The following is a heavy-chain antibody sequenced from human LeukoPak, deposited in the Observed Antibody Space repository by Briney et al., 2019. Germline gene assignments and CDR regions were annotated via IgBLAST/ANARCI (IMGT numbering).Heavy chain of an antibody. D-gene: IGHD2-2*01. CDR3: ARGPRPYCSSTSCYVY. V-gene: IGHV4-4*07. CDR1: GFSISSDYY. CDR2: IYTSGST. J-gene: IGHJ4*02. Sequence: SETLSLTCNVFGFSISSDYYWSWIRQPAGKGLEWIGRIYTSGSTNYNPSLKSRVTMSVDTSKNQFSLKLSSVTAADTAVYYCARGPRPYCSSTSCYVYWGQGTLVTVSS.